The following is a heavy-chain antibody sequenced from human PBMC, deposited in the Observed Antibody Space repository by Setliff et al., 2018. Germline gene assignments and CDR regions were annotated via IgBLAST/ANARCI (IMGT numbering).Heavy chain of an antibody. J-gene: IGHJ4*02. CDR3: ARDPGWFGELLGYFDY. Sequence: ASVKVSCKASGYTFTSYAISWVRQAPGQGLEWMGWISAYNGNTNYAQKLQGRVTMTTDTSTSTAYMELRSLRSDDTAVYYCARDPGWFGELLGYFDYWGQGTLVTVSS. V-gene: IGHV1-18*01. CDR2: ISAYNGNT. CDR1: GYTFTSYA. D-gene: IGHD3-10*01.